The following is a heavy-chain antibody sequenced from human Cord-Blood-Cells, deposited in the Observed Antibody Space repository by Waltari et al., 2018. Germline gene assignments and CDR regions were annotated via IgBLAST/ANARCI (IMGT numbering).Heavy chain of an antibody. Sequence: QVQLLQSGAEVKKIGSSVKLSCTAPGGTFRSSAINWVRPAPGQGLEWMGGIIPIFGTANYAQKFQGRVTITADESTSTAYMELSSLRSEDTAVYYCARGVVSGWYYFDYWGQGTLVTVSS. CDR3: ARGVVSGWYYFDY. CDR2: IIPIFGTA. J-gene: IGHJ4*02. V-gene: IGHV1-69*01. D-gene: IGHD6-19*01. CDR1: GGTFRSSA.